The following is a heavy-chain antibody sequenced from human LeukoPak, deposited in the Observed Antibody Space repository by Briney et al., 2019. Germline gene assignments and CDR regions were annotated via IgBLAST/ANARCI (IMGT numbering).Heavy chain of an antibody. CDR3: AKDRGYSGYDSGIDY. J-gene: IGHJ4*02. D-gene: IGHD5-12*01. V-gene: IGHV3-33*03. CDR1: GFTFSSHG. CDR2: IWFDGSSQ. Sequence: GGSLRLSCAVSGFTFSSHGMHWVRQAPGKGLEWVSFIWFDGSSQYYADSVKGRFTISRDNAKNSLYLQMNSLRADDTAVYYCAKDRGYSGYDSGIDYWGQGTLVTVSS.